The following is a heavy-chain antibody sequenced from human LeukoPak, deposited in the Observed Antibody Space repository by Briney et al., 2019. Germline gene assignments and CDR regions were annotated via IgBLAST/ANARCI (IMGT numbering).Heavy chain of an antibody. CDR1: GFAFDEHG. CDR2: INWSGGST. D-gene: IGHD3-10*01. Sequence: GGSLRLSCTASGFAFDEHGMSWVRQVPGKGLEWVSGINWSGGSTGYSDPVRGRFTISRDNAKNSLYLQMDSLRAEDTALYYCARAPITSPFYFDCWGQGTLVTFSS. V-gene: IGHV3-20*04. CDR3: ARAPITSPFYFDC. J-gene: IGHJ4*02.